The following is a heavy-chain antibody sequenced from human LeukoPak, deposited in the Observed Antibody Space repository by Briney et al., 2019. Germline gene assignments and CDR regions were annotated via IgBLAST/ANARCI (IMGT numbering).Heavy chain of an antibody. CDR2: INHSGST. V-gene: IGHV4-34*01. CDR3: AREQLPYYYYGMDV. CDR1: GGSISGYY. D-gene: IGHD5-18*01. Sequence: PSETLSLTCTVSGGSISGYYWSWIRQPPGKGLEWIGEINHSGSTNYNPSLKSRVTISVDTSKNQFSLKLSSVTAADTAVYYCAREQLPYYYYGMDVWGQGTTVTVSS. J-gene: IGHJ6*02.